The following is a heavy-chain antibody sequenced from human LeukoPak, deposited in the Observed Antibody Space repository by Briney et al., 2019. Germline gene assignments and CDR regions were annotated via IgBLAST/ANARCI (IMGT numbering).Heavy chain of an antibody. J-gene: IGHJ3*01. D-gene: IGHD4-11*01. Sequence: TSETLSLTCTVSSGSISSTTYYWAWIRQPPGKGLEWIGSIYYNGDTYYNPSLKSRVIISADTSKNQFSLKLTSVTAADTAAYYCARGPNTAGNYRAFDLWGQGTKVTVSS. V-gene: IGHV4-39*07. CDR2: IYYNGDT. CDR3: ARGPNTAGNYRAFDL. CDR1: SGSISSTTYY.